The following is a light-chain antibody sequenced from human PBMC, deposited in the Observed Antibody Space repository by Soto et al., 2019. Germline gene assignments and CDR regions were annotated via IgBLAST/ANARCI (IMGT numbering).Light chain of an antibody. Sequence: EIVLTQSPGTLSLSPGERVTLSCRASQIISSSYLAWYQQKPGRAPRLLIFGASNRATGIPDRFSGGGSGTDFTLTISRLEPEDFAVYYCHQYSSSPPWTFGQGTKVEVK. CDR1: QIISSSY. CDR3: HQYSSSPPWT. V-gene: IGKV3-20*01. J-gene: IGKJ1*01. CDR2: GAS.